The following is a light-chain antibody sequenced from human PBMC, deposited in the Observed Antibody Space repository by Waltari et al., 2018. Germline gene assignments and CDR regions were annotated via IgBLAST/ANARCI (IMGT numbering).Light chain of an antibody. CDR3: SSYTLTNPVV. Sequence: QSVVTQPASVSGSPGQSLTIPCTGTSNDIGANDYVSLYQQHPGRAPQLVIYDVSVRPSGVSIRFSGSKSGNTASLTISGLQAEDEALYYCSSYTLTNPVVFGGGTKLTVL. V-gene: IGLV2-14*03. CDR2: DVS. CDR1: SNDIGANDY. J-gene: IGLJ2*01.